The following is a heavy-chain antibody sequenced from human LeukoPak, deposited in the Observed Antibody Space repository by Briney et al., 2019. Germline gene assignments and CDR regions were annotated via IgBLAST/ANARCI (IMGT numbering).Heavy chain of an antibody. V-gene: IGHV3-33*01. CDR3: ARDRGGYFDY. CDR2: ICDDGSNT. Sequence: GRSLRLSCAASGFTFRTYGMHWVRQAPGKGLQWVALICDDGSNTYYADSVKGRFTISRDNSKNTLYLQMNSLRAEDTAVYFCARDRGGYFDYWGQGTLVTVSS. D-gene: IGHD3-10*01. J-gene: IGHJ4*02. CDR1: GFTFRTYG.